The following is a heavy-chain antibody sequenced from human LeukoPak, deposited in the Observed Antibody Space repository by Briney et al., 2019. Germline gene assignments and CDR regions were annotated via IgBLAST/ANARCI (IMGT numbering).Heavy chain of an antibody. J-gene: IGHJ4*02. V-gene: IGHV1-18*01. CDR2: ISAYNGNT. CDR3: AIVFRHGQQLGPADY. D-gene: IGHD6-13*01. CDR1: GYTFTSYG. Sequence: ASVKVSCKASGYTFTSYGISWVRQAPGQGLEWMGWISAYNGNTNYAQKLQGRVTMTTDTSTSTAYMELRSLRSDDTAVYYCAIVFRHGQQLGPADYWGQGTLVTVSS.